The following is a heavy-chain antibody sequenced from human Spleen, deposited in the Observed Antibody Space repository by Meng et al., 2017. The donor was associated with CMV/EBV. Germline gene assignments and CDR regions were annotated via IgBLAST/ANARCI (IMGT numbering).Heavy chain of an antibody. Sequence: GYYWSWIRQPPGKGLEWIGEINHSGSTNYNPSLKSRVTISVDTSKNQFSLKLSSVTAADTAVYYCARGPRDWGCSSTSCYASAYFDYWGQGTLVTVSS. CDR1: GYY. V-gene: IGHV4-34*01. CDR3: ARGPRDWGCSSTSCYASAYFDY. CDR2: INHSGST. J-gene: IGHJ4*02. D-gene: IGHD2-2*01.